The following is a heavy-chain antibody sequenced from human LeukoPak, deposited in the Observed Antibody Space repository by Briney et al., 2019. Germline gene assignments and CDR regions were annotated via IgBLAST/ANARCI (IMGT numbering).Heavy chain of an antibody. CDR3: ARDTVGVTDY. Sequence: GGSLRLSCAAAGFTFSSSWMSWVRQAPGKGLEWVTNIKPDGSEKYYVDSVKGRFTISRDNAKNSLYLQMNSLRAEDTALYYCARDTVGVTDYWGQGTLVTVSS. CDR2: IKPDGSEK. CDR1: GFTFSSSW. V-gene: IGHV3-7*01. J-gene: IGHJ4*02. D-gene: IGHD1-26*01.